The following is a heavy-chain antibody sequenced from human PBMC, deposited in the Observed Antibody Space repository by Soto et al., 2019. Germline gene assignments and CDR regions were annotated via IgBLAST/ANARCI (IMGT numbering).Heavy chain of an antibody. Sequence: ASVKVSCKASGGTFSSYAISWVRQAPGQGLEWMGGIIPIFGTANYAQKFQGRVTITADESTSTAYMELSSLRSEDTAVYYCARDLGRYYDSSGYYLDYWGQGTLVTVSS. D-gene: IGHD3-22*01. J-gene: IGHJ4*02. CDR1: GGTFSSYA. CDR3: ARDLGRYYDSSGYYLDY. V-gene: IGHV1-69*13. CDR2: IIPIFGTA.